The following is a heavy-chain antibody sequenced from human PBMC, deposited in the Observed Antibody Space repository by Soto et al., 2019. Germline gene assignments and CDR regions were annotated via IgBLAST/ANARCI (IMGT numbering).Heavy chain of an antibody. Sequence: GASEKVSWKPSGYSFSDYFIQWVRQAPGQGLEWVAWINPKTAATNYAKKFQGRVSLTWDTSSTTAYMELTRLRPDDTAVYYCARIKWGLNYYNGMDVWGQGTTVTVSS. J-gene: IGHJ6*02. CDR2: INPKTAAT. CDR3: ARIKWGLNYYNGMDV. V-gene: IGHV1-2*02. D-gene: IGHD1-26*01. CDR1: GYSFSDYF.